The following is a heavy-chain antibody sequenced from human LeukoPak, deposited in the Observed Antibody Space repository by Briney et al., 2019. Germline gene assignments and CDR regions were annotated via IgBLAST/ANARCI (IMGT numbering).Heavy chain of an antibody. Sequence: PGGSLRLSCAASGFTFSSYLMSWVRQAPGKGLEWVANIKKDGSEKDYVDSVKGRFTISRDNAKNSLNLEMNSLRAEDTAVYYCVRMDGKYYYYGMDVWGQGTTVTVSS. CDR3: VRMDGKYYYYGMDV. V-gene: IGHV3-7*01. CDR2: IKKDGSEK. D-gene: IGHD3/OR15-3a*01. CDR1: GFTFSSYL. J-gene: IGHJ6*02.